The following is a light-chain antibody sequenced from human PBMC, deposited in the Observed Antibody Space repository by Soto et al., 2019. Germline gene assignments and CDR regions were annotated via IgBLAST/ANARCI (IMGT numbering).Light chain of an antibody. CDR1: SSNIGAGYD. J-gene: IGLJ3*02. CDR2: GDN. CDR3: QSYDSSLGAWV. V-gene: IGLV1-40*01. Sequence: QSVLTQPPSVSGAPGQRVTISCTGSSSNIGAGYDVHWYQQLPGTAPKLLIYGDNNRPSGVPDRFSGSKSGTSASLAITGLQAEDEADYYCQSYDSSLGAWVFGGGTQLTVL.